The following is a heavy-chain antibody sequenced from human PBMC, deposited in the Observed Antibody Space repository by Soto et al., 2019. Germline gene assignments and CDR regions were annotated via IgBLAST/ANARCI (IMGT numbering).Heavy chain of an antibody. J-gene: IGHJ4*02. V-gene: IGHV3-30*18. D-gene: IGHD3-10*01. Sequence: QVQLVESGGGVVQPGRSLRLSCAASGFTFSSYGMHWVRQAPGKGLEWVAVISYDGSNKYYADSVKGRFTISRDNSKNTLYLQMNRLGAEDTAVYYCAKTPYGSGTVGSPFDYWGQGTLVTVSS. CDR1: GFTFSSYG. CDR3: AKTPYGSGTVGSPFDY. CDR2: ISYDGSNK.